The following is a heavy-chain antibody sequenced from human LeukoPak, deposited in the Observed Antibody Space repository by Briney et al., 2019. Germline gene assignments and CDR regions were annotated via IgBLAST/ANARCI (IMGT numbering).Heavy chain of an antibody. J-gene: IGHJ4*02. CDR1: GFTFSSYW. CDR3: ARGGKSITMVRGATYDY. CDR2: IKQDGSEK. V-gene: IGHV3-7*01. D-gene: IGHD3-10*01. Sequence: GGSLRLSCAASGFTFSSYWMSWVRQAPGKGLEWVANIKQDGSEKYYVDSVKVRFTISRDNAKNSLYLQMNSLRAEDTAVYYCARGGKSITMVRGATYDYWGQGTLVTVSS.